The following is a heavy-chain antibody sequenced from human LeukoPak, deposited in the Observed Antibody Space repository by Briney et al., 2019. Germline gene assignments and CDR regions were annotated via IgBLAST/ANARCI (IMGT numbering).Heavy chain of an antibody. V-gene: IGHV1-18*01. Sequence: ASVKVSCKASGYTFTSYGISWVRQAPGQGLEWMGWISAYNGNTNYAQKLQGRVTMTTDTSTSTAYMELRSLRSDDTAVYYCARAASGYDRYYFDYWGQGTLDTVSS. CDR3: ARAASGYDRYYFDY. J-gene: IGHJ4*02. D-gene: IGHD5-12*01. CDR1: GYTFTSYG. CDR2: ISAYNGNT.